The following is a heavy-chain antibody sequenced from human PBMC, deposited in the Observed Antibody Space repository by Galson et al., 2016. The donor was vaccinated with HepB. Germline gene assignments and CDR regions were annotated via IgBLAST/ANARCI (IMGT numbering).Heavy chain of an antibody. CDR1: GGTFSSYP. J-gene: IGHJ4*02. Sequence: SVKVSCKASGGTFSSYPINWVRQAPGQGLEWMGRIFPILGIANYEQKFQGRVTITADKSTTTAYMELSSLRSEDTAVYYCASNTASDYWGQGTLVTVSS. CDR2: IFPILGIA. CDR3: ASNTASDY. D-gene: IGHD5-18*01. V-gene: IGHV1-69*02.